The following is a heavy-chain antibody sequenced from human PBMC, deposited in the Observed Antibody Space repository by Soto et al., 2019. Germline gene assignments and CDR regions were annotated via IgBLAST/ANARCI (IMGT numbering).Heavy chain of an antibody. CDR3: ASGRGNRWYIAFDS. CDR1: GESISSDY. CDR2: IYYSGST. Sequence: QVQLQESGPELVKPSETLSLTCTVSGESISSDYWSWIRQPPGKGLEWIGYIYYSGSTNYKSSLKSRVRISIDTSRDHFSLKLTSVTAADKAVYFCASGRGNRWYIAFDSWGQGTMVTVAS. J-gene: IGHJ3*02. V-gene: IGHV4-59*01. D-gene: IGHD6-13*01.